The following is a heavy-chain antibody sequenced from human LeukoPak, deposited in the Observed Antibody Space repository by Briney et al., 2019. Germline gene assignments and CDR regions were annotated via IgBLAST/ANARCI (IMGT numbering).Heavy chain of an antibody. D-gene: IGHD3-22*01. CDR2: IKQDGSET. V-gene: IGHV3-7*04. CDR1: GFTFSAYW. CDR3: ARDEHQYFYASSGRFDY. Sequence: GGSLRLSCAASGFTFSAYWTGWVRQAPGRGLEWVAYIKQDGSETYYGESVRGRLTISRANAKNSVYLHMNSLRAEDTDVYYCARDEHQYFYASSGRFDYWGRGTLVTVSS. J-gene: IGHJ4*02.